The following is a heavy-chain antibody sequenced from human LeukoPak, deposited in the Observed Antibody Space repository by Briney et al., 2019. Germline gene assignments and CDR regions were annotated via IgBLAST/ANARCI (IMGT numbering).Heavy chain of an antibody. V-gene: IGHV3-21*01. CDR3: ARDFRRSTYYYDSSGQDAFDI. J-gene: IGHJ3*02. D-gene: IGHD3-22*01. CDR2: ISSSSSYI. Sequence: GGSLRLSCAASGSTFSSYSMNWVRQAPGKGLEWVSSISSSSSYIYYADSVKGRFTISRDNAKNSLYLQMNSLRAEDTAVYYCARDFRRSTYYYDSSGQDAFDIWGQGTMVTVSS. CDR1: GSTFSSYS.